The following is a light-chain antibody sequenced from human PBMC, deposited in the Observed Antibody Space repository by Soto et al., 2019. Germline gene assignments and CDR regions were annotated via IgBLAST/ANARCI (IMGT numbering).Light chain of an antibody. Sequence: QPVLTQSPSASASLGASVKLTCTLSSGHSTYAITWHQQQPEKGPRYLMKVNGDGSHNKGDGIPARFSGSSSGLERYLTISSLQSADEADYYCQTWGTGIQVFGGGTKLTVL. CDR2: VNGDGSH. V-gene: IGLV4-69*01. CDR1: SGHSTYA. CDR3: QTWGTGIQV. J-gene: IGLJ2*01.